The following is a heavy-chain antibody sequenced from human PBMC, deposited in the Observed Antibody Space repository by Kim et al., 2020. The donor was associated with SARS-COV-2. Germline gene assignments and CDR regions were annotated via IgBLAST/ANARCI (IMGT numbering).Heavy chain of an antibody. V-gene: IGHV3-74*01. J-gene: IGHJ4*02. CDR2: ISSDGSST. CDR3: VIFYGSGGYRNSYCFAS. D-gene: IGHD3-10*01. CDR1: GFTFSNYW. Sequence: GGSLRLSCAASGFTFSNYWMHWVRQVPGKGLVWVSRISSDGSSTSYADSVKGRFTISRDNTKNTMFLQMNRLRAEDTAVYYCVIFYGSGGYRNSYCFASWGQGTLVTVS.